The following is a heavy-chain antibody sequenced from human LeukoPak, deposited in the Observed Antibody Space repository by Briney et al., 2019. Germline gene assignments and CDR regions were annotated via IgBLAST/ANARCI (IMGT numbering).Heavy chain of an antibody. D-gene: IGHD6-19*01. CDR2: ISYDGSNK. CDR3: ARGKSVAGTGSYWFDP. CDR1: GFTFSSYA. J-gene: IGHJ5*02. V-gene: IGHV3-30*04. Sequence: PGRSLRLSCAASGFTFSSYAMHWVRQAPGKGLEWVAVISYDGSNKYYADSVKGRLTISRDNSKNTLYLQMNSLRAEDTAVYYCARGKSVAGTGSYWFDPWAREPWSPSPQ.